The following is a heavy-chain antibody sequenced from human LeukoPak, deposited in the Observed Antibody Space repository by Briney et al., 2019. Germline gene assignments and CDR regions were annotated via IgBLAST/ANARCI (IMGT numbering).Heavy chain of an antibody. J-gene: IGHJ4*02. D-gene: IGHD5-18*01. CDR1: GYTFTDYY. V-gene: IGHV1-2*02. Sequence: GASVKVSCKASGYTFTDYYMHWVRQAPGQGLEWMGWINPNSGGTNYAQKFRGRVTMTRDTSINTAYMELTSLTSDDTAVYYCARESAGVGYIYGYFYWGQGTLVTVSS. CDR3: ARESAGVGYIYGYFY. CDR2: INPNSGGT.